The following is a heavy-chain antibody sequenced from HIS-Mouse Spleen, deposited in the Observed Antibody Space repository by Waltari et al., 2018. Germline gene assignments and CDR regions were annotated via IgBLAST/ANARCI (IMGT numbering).Heavy chain of an antibody. D-gene: IGHD6-13*01. CDR1: GGSISSSSYY. Sequence: QLQLQESGPGLVKPSETLSLTCTVSGGSISSSSYYWGWIRQPPGKGLGGIGSIYYSGSTYYNPSLKSRVTISVDTSKNQFSLKLSSVPAADTAVYYCAREIPYSSSWYDWYFDLWGRGTLVTVSS. CDR2: IYYSGST. J-gene: IGHJ2*01. V-gene: IGHV4-39*07. CDR3: AREIPYSSSWYDWYFDL.